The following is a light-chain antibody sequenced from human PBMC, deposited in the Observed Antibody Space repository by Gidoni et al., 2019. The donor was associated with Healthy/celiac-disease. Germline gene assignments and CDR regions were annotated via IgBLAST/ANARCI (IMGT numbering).Light chain of an antibody. CDR1: TIGSKS. CDR3: QVWDSSSDRYVV. Sequence: VSVAPGQTARITCGGNTIGSKSVHWYQQKPAQAPVLVVYDDSDRPSGIPDRFSGSNSGNTAPLTISRVEAGDEADYYCQVWDSSSDRYVVFGGGTKLTVL. CDR2: DDS. J-gene: IGLJ2*01. V-gene: IGLV3-21*02.